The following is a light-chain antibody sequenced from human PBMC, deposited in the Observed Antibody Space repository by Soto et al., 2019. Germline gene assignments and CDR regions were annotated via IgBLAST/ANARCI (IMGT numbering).Light chain of an antibody. V-gene: IGLV1-44*01. CDR3: AAWDDSLNGWV. CDR2: GNS. J-gene: IGLJ3*02. CDR1: SSNIGSNT. Sequence: QLVLTQPPSASGTPGQRVTISCSGSSSNIGSNTVSWYQQLPGTAPKLLIYGNSKRPSGVPDRFSGSKSGTSASLAISGLQAEDEADYYCAAWDDSLNGWVFGGGTKLTVL.